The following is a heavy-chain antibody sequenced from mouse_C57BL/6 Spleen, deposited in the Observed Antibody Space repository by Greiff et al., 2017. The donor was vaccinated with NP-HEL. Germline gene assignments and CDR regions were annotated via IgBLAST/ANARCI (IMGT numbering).Heavy chain of an antibody. CDR1: GYTFTSYT. CDR2: INPSSGYT. D-gene: IGHD1-1*02. Sequence: QVQLKESGAELARPGASVKMSCKASGYTFTSYTMHWVKQRPGQGLEWIGYINPSSGYTKYNQKFKDKATLTADKSSSTAYMQLSSLTSEDSAVYYCARWVDWYFDVWGTGTTVTVSS. J-gene: IGHJ1*03. V-gene: IGHV1-4*01. CDR3: ARWVDWYFDV.